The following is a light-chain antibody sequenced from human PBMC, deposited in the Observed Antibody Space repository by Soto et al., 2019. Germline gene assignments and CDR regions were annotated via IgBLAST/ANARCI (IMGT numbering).Light chain of an antibody. V-gene: IGKV1-5*03. CDR3: QQYNSYSRT. CDR2: KAS. CDR1: QSINRW. J-gene: IGKJ1*01. Sequence: DIQMTQFPSTLPASVGERVTITCRARQSINRWLAWYQQKPGKAPKLLIYKASTLESGVPSRFSGSGSGTEFTLTISSLQPDDFATYYCQQYNSYSRTFGQGTKVEIK.